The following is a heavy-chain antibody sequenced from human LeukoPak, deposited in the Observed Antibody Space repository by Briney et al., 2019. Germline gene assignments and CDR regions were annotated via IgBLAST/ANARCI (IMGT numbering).Heavy chain of an antibody. V-gene: IGHV3-7*03. CDR2: IKQDGSEK. CDR3: AKVSGGYVWGSYRPQGFDY. D-gene: IGHD3-16*02. J-gene: IGHJ4*02. CDR1: GFTFSGYW. Sequence: LPGGSLRLSCAASGFTFSGYWMTWVRQAPGKGLEWVANIKQDGSEKFYVDSVKGRFTVSRDNAKNSLYLQMNSLRAEDTAVYYCAKVSGGYVWGSYRPQGFDYWGQGTLVTVSS.